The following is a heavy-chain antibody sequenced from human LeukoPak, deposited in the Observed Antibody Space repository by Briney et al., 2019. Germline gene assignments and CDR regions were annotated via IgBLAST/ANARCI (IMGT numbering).Heavy chain of an antibody. Sequence: TGGSLRLSCTASGFAFSSFGMSWVRQAPGQGPEWVSSLDGSGGYTYHADSVKGRFTISRDNSKNTLYLQMNSLRAEDTATYYCASRRARGWPFESWGQGTLVTVSS. V-gene: IGHV3-23*01. J-gene: IGHJ4*02. CDR1: GFAFSSFG. CDR2: LDGSGGYT. CDR3: ASRRARGWPFES. D-gene: IGHD6-19*01.